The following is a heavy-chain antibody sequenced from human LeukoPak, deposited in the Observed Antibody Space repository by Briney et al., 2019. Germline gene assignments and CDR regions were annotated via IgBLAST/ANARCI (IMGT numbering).Heavy chain of an antibody. CDR3: AKDKQGGDYYDSSGPFDY. CDR1: GFTFDDYA. V-gene: IGHV3-9*01. J-gene: IGHJ4*02. D-gene: IGHD3-22*01. CDR2: ISWSSGSI. Sequence: GGSLRHSCAASGFTFDDYAMHWVRQAPGKGLEWVSGISWSSGSIAYADSVKGRFSISRDKAKNSLYLQMNSLRAEDTALYYCAKDKQGGDYYDSSGPFDYWGQGTLVTVSS.